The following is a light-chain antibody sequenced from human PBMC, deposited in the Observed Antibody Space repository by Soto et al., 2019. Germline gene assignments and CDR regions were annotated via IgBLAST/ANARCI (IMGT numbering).Light chain of an antibody. V-gene: IGKV3-15*01. Sequence: EIVMTQSPASLSVSQGETATLSCRASQRVGVNLAWYQQKPGQAPRLLIYHASTRATGVPARFSGSGSGTDFTLTISSLQSEDIAFFSCQQYDSWPRTFGQGTKVEIK. J-gene: IGKJ1*01. CDR3: QQYDSWPRT. CDR1: QRVGVN. CDR2: HAS.